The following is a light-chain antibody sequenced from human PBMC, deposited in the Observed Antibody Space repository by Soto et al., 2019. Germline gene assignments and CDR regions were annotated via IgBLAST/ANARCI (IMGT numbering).Light chain of an antibody. Sequence: QSALTQPPSASGSPGQSVTISCTGTNRDVGTHNYVSWYQQYPGKAPKLLIYDVVKRPSGIPHRFSGSKSGNTASLTVSGLQADDEADYYCFSYAGGTTFVFGTGTKVTLL. V-gene: IGLV2-8*01. CDR2: DVV. CDR3: FSYAGGTTFV. CDR1: NRDVGTHNY. J-gene: IGLJ1*01.